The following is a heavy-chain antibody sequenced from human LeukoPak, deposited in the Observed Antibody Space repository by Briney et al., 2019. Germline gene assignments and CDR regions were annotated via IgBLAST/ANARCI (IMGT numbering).Heavy chain of an antibody. J-gene: IGHJ4*02. D-gene: IGHD1-26*01. CDR3: ARARVGAMMLLTPSLFDY. V-gene: IGHV4-31*03. CDR1: GGSISSGGYY. Sequence: PSETLSLTCTVSGGSISSGGYYWSWIRQHPGKGLEWIGYIYYSGSTYYNPSLKSRVTISVDTSKNQFSLKLSSVTAADTAVYYCARARVGAMMLLTPSLFDYWGQGTLVTVSS. CDR2: IYYSGST.